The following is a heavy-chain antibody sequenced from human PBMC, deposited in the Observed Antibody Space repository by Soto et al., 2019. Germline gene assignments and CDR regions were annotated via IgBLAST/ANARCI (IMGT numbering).Heavy chain of an antibody. Sequence: GGSLRLSCAASGFTFSSYAMHWVRQAPGKGLEWVAVISYDGSNKYYADSVKGRFTISRDNSKNTLYLQMNSLRAEDTAVYYCARAYLGYCSGGSCYSLSNWGQGTLVTVSS. J-gene: IGHJ4*02. CDR2: ISYDGSNK. V-gene: IGHV3-30-3*01. CDR1: GFTFSSYA. CDR3: ARAYLGYCSGGSCYSLSN. D-gene: IGHD2-15*01.